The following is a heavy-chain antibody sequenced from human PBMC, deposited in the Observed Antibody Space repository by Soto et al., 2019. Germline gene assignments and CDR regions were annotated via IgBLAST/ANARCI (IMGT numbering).Heavy chain of an antibody. Sequence: ASVKVSCKASGYTFTGDYMHWVGQAPGQGLEWMGWINPNSGGTNYAQKFQGWVTMTRDTSISTAYMELSRLRSDDTAVYYCARGNWGPTYYYYGMDVWGQGTTVTVSS. D-gene: IGHD7-27*01. CDR2: INPNSGGT. CDR1: GYTFTGDY. CDR3: ARGNWGPTYYYYGMDV. J-gene: IGHJ6*02. V-gene: IGHV1-2*04.